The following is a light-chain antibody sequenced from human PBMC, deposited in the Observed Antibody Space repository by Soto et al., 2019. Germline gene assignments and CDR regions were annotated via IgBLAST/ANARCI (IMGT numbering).Light chain of an antibody. CDR3: QQTYNTPRT. J-gene: IGKJ1*01. V-gene: IGKV1-39*01. CDR2: AAS. CDR1: QNINNY. Sequence: DIQMTQSPSSLSASVGDRVTMTFRASQNINNYLNCYQQRPGKAPKLLIYAASTLQSGVPSRFSGSGSGTDFTLTINYLQPEDFATYYCQQTYNTPRTFGQGTKVDIK.